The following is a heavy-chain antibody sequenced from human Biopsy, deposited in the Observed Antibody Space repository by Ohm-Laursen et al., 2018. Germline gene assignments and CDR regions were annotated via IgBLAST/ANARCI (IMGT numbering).Heavy chain of an antibody. Sequence: GASVKVSCKASGFTFTQFFIHWIRQAPGQGLVWMGVVKASDGTKRYAHEFQGRVTMTRDTSTNTAYVELSSLTYEDTATYYCTREADYNFVIEPPGDHRGQGTPVTVSS. CDR3: TREADYNFVIEPPGDH. CDR1: GFTFTQFF. CDR2: VKASDGTK. J-gene: IGHJ5*02. V-gene: IGHV1-46*01. D-gene: IGHD5-24*01.